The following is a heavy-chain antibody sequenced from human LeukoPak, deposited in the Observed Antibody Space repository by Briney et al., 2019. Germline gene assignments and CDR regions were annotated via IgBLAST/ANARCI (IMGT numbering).Heavy chain of an antibody. Sequence: SETLSLTCAVYGGSYSNYYWSWIRQPPGKGLEWIGEINDSGRTNYNPSLMSRVTVSVDTSKNQFSLRLTSVTATDTAVYYCARRWNYGRNYYIDVWGNGATVSVSS. V-gene: IGHV4-34*01. CDR1: GGSYSNYY. CDR3: ARRWNYGRNYYIDV. J-gene: IGHJ6*03. CDR2: INDSGRT. D-gene: IGHD1-7*01.